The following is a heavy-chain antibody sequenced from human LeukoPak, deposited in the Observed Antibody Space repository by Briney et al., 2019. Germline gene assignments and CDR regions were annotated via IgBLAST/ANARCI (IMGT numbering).Heavy chain of an antibody. Sequence: SEKVFCKSSVYTFTSYDNNGATHATGQGLEWMGWMNPNSGNTGYAQKFQGRVTMTRNTSISTAYMELSSLRSEDTAVYYCARGYGWFDPWGQGTLVTVSS. CDR1: VYTFTSYD. J-gene: IGHJ5*02. CDR2: MNPNSGNT. V-gene: IGHV1-8*01. CDR3: ARGYGWFDP. D-gene: IGHD4-17*01.